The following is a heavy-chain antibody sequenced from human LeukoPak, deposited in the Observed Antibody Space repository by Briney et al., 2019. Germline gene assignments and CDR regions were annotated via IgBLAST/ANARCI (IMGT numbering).Heavy chain of an antibody. J-gene: IGHJ6*02. CDR1: GGTFSSYA. CDR3: AREVSVVGATTGGMDV. V-gene: IGHV1-69*04. CDR2: IIPILGIA. D-gene: IGHD1-26*01. Sequence: SVKVSCKASGGTFSSYAISWVRQAPGQGLEWMGRIIPILGIANYAQKFQGRVTITAVKSTSTAYMELSSLRSEDTAVYYCAREVSVVGATTGGMDVWGQGTTVTVSS.